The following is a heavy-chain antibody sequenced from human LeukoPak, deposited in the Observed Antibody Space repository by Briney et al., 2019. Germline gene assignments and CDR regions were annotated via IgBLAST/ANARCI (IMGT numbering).Heavy chain of an antibody. V-gene: IGHV4-59*08. CDR3: ARHRSSEQLTRFDY. CDR1: GGSISSYY. J-gene: IGHJ4*02. CDR2: IYYSGST. Sequence: SETLSLTCTVSGGSISSYYWSWIRQPPGKGLEWIGYIYYSGSTNYNPSLKSRVTISVDTSKNQFSLKLSSVTAADTAVYYCARHRSSEQLTRFDYWGQGTLVTVSS. D-gene: IGHD6-13*01.